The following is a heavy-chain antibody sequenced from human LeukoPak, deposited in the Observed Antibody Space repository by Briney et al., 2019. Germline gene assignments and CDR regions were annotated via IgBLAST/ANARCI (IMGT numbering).Heavy chain of an antibody. CDR2: INPNSGGT. Sequence: ASVRVSCKTSGYTFTDYFVHWVRQAPGQGLEWMGWINPNSGGTEYAQRFLGRVTMTRDTSISTAYMELSRLRSDDTAVYFCAREYYYDSSGYSVDYYYYGMDVWGQGTTVTVSS. D-gene: IGHD3-22*01. V-gene: IGHV1-2*02. CDR3: AREYYYDSSGYSVDYYYYGMDV. CDR1: GYTFTDYF. J-gene: IGHJ6*02.